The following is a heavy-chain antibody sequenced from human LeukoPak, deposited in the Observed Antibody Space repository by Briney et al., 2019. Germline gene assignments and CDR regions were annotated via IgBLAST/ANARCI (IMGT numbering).Heavy chain of an antibody. D-gene: IGHD2-8*01. Sequence: PGRSLRLSCAASGFTFSSYGMHWVRQAPGKGLEWVAVISYDGSNKYYADSVKGRFTISRDNSKNTLYLQMNSLRAEHTAVYYCAKDPLRVCIDYWGQGTLVTVSS. J-gene: IGHJ4*02. CDR3: AKDPLRVCIDY. V-gene: IGHV3-30*18. CDR2: ISYDGSNK. CDR1: GFTFSSYG.